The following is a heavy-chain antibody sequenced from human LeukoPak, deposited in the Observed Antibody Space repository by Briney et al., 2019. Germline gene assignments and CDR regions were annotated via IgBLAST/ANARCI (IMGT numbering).Heavy chain of an antibody. J-gene: IGHJ6*02. CDR3: ARDSVAGTTYYYYGMDV. CDR1: GYTFTSYG. D-gene: IGHD6-19*01. CDR2: ISAYNGNT. V-gene: IGHV1-18*01. Sequence: ASVKVSCKASGYTFTSYGISWVRQAPGQGLERMGWISAYNGNTNYAQKLQGRVTMTTDTSTSTAYMELRSLRSDDTAVYYCARDSVAGTTYYYYGMDVWGQGTTVTVSS.